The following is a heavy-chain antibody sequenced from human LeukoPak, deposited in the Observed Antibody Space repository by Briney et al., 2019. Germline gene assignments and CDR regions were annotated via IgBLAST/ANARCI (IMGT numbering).Heavy chain of an antibody. CDR1: GYTFTGYY. V-gene: IGHV1-2*02. CDR2: INPNSGGT. D-gene: IGHD3-22*01. J-gene: IGHJ4*02. CDR3: ARDLRRGTYYYDSSGYYPSGY. Sequence: ASVKVSCKASGYTFTGYYMHWVRQAPGQGLEWMGWINPNSGGTNYAQKFQGRVTMTRGTSISTAYMELSRLRSDDTAVYYCARDLRRGTYYYDSSGYYPSGYWGQGTLVTVSS.